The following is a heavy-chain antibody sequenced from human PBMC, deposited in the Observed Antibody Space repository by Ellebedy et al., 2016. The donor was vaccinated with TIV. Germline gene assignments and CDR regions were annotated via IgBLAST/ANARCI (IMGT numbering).Heavy chain of an antibody. CDR1: GFTFSSYA. D-gene: IGHD1-26*01. J-gene: IGHJ3*02. CDR2: ISGSGGST. Sequence: ETLSLTXAASGFTFSSYAMSWVRQAPGKGLEWVSAISGSGGSTYYADSVKGRFTISRDNSKNTLYLQMNSLRAEDTAVYYCAKDRGWELLGVNDAFDIWGQGTMVTVSS. V-gene: IGHV3-23*01. CDR3: AKDRGWELLGVNDAFDI.